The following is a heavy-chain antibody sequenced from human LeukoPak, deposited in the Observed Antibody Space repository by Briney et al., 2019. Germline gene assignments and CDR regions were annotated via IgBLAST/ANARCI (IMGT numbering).Heavy chain of an antibody. Sequence: SETLSLTCTVSGGSISSSNWWSWVRPPPGKGLEWIGEIYHSGSTNYNPSLKSRVTISVDKSNNQFSLKLSSVTAADTAVYYCAKDQQLPRGYFDYWGQGTLVTVSS. J-gene: IGHJ4*02. CDR3: AKDQQLPRGYFDY. D-gene: IGHD6-13*01. CDR2: IYHSGST. CDR1: GGSISSSNW. V-gene: IGHV4-4*02.